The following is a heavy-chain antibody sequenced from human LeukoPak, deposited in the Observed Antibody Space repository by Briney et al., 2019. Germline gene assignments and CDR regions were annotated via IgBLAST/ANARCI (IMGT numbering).Heavy chain of an antibody. V-gene: IGHV1-3*01. CDR1: GYTFTNYA. J-gene: IGHJ4*02. Sequence: GASVKVSCKASGYTFTNYAVHWVRRAPGQRLEWMGWINAGNGKTNCSQKFQVRVTHTRDTSASTVYMELSSLRSEDTAVYYCARGYYDLLTGHVVTYYFDYWGQGTLVTVSS. CDR2: INAGNGKT. D-gene: IGHD3-9*01. CDR3: ARGYYDLLTGHVVTYYFDY.